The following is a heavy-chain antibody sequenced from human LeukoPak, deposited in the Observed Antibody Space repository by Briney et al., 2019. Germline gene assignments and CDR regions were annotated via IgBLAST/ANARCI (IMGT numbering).Heavy chain of an antibody. Sequence: ASVKVSCKPSGYTFTSYDINRVRQATGQGLEWMGWMNPNSGNTGYAQKFQGRVTMTRNTSISTAYMELSSLRSEDTAVYYCARRDSSGYYYYYYYMDVWGKGTTVTVS. V-gene: IGHV1-8*01. CDR2: MNPNSGNT. CDR1: GYTFTSYD. D-gene: IGHD3-22*01. J-gene: IGHJ6*03. CDR3: ARRDSSGYYYYYYYMDV.